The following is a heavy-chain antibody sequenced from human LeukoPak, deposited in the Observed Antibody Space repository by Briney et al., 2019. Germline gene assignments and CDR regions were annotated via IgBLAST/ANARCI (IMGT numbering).Heavy chain of an antibody. V-gene: IGHV4-59*08. J-gene: IGHJ4*02. CDR1: GGSISNYY. CDR2: ISSSGST. D-gene: IGHD6-19*01. Sequence: SETLSLTCTVSGGSISNYYWSWIRQPPGKGLEWIGYISSSGSTNYDPSLKSRVTISVDTSRNQFSLRLSSVAAADSAVYYFAGGRLWLAHDYWGLGTLVTVSS. CDR3: AGGRLWLAHDY.